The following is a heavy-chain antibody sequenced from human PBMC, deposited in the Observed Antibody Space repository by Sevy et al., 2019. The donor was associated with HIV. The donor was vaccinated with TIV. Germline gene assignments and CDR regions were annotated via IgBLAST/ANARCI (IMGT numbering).Heavy chain of an antibody. CDR1: GFTVSSNY. CDR3: AKATEYSSSDDAFDI. J-gene: IGHJ3*02. D-gene: IGHD6-6*01. V-gene: IGHV3-53*01. Sequence: GGSLRLSCAASGFTVSSNYMSWVRQAPGKGLKSVSVIYSGGSTYYADSVKGRFTISRDNSKNTLYLQMNSLRAEDTAVYYCAKATEYSSSDDAFDIWGQGTMVTVSS. CDR2: IYSGGST.